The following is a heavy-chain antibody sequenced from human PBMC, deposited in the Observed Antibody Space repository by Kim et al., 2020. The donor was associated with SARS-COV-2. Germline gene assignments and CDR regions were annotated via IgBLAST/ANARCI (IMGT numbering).Heavy chain of an antibody. V-gene: IGHV4-34*01. D-gene: IGHD6-6*01. CDR3: ARGGAARYYGMDV. Sequence: YHPSLKSRVTISVDTSKNQFSLKLSYVTAANTAVYYCARGGAARYYGMDVWGQGTTVTVSS. J-gene: IGHJ6*02.